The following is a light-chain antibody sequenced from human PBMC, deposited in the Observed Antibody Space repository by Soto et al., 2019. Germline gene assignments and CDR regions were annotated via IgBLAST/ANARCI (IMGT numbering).Light chain of an antibody. J-gene: IGKJ5*01. Sequence: DIVMTQSPDTLSASPCEIATLSFSASQSVSTSYVAWYQQKFGQAPRLLIYGAFSRATGIPDRFSGSGSGTDFTLTISRLEPEDFAVYYCQQYGSSPITFGQGTRLEIK. V-gene: IGKV3-20*01. CDR1: QSVSTSY. CDR3: QQYGSSPIT. CDR2: GAF.